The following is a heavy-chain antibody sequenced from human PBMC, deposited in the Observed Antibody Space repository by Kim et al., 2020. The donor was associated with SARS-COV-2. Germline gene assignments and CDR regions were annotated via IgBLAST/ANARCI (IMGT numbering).Heavy chain of an antibody. CDR3: ARRSEKILTGTHYDDY. CDR1: GYSFTSYW. J-gene: IGHJ4*02. D-gene: IGHD3-9*01. V-gene: IGHV5-51*01. CDR2: IYPGDSDI. Sequence: GESLKISCKGSGYSFTSYWIGWVRQMPGKGLEWMGIIYPGDSDIRYSPSFQGQVTISADQSISTAYLEWRSLKASDTAMYYCARRSEKILTGTHYDDYWGQGALVTVS.